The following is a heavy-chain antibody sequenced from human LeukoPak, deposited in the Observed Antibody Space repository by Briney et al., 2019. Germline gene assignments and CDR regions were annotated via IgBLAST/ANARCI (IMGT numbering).Heavy chain of an antibody. CDR3: ASDSIAAAGTGFDY. CDR1: GFTFSSYG. Sequence: GGSLRLSCAASGFTFSSYGMHWVRQAPGKGLEWVAFIRYDGSNKYYADSVKGRFTISRDNSKNTLYLQMNSLRAEDTAVYYCASDSIAAAGTGFDYWGQGTLVTVSS. V-gene: IGHV3-30*02. J-gene: IGHJ4*02. D-gene: IGHD6-13*01. CDR2: IRYDGSNK.